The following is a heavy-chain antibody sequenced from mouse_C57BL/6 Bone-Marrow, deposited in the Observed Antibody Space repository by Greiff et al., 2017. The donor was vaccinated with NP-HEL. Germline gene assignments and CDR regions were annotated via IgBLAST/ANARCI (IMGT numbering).Heavy chain of an antibody. J-gene: IGHJ2*01. D-gene: IGHD1-1*01. Sequence: QVQLKQSGAELVRPGASVKLSCKASGYTFTDYYINWVKQRPGQGLEWIARIYPGSGNTYYNEKFKGKATLTAEKSSSTAYMQLSSLTSEDSAVYFCASSGTTVVAFDYWGQGTTLTVSS. CDR2: IYPGSGNT. V-gene: IGHV1-76*01. CDR3: ASSGTTVVAFDY. CDR1: GYTFTDYY.